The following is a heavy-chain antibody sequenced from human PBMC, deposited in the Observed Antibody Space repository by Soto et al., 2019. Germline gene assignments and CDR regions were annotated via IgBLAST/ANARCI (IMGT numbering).Heavy chain of an antibody. D-gene: IGHD6-19*01. J-gene: IGHJ4*02. CDR2: FDPEDGET. CDR1: GYTLTELS. CDR3: ATVDIAVAGTIY. V-gene: IGHV1-24*01. Sequence: ASVKVSCKVSGYTLTELSMHWVRQAPGKGLEWMGGFDPEDGETIYAQKFQGRVTMTEDTSTDTAYMELSSLRSEDTAVYYCATVDIAVAGTIYWGPGTLVTVFS.